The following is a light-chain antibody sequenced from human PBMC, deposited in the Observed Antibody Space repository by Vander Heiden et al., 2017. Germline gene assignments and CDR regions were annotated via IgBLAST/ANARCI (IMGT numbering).Light chain of an antibody. Sequence: DIQMTQSPSSLSASVGDRVTITCRASQDIGNYLAWYQQNPGKVPQLLIYSASTVPWGVSSRFSGSGSGTDFALTISGLQPEDVATYYCQKYDDDPWTFGPGTKVEVK. CDR3: QKYDDDPWT. CDR2: SAS. J-gene: IGKJ1*01. CDR1: QDIGNY. V-gene: IGKV1-27*01.